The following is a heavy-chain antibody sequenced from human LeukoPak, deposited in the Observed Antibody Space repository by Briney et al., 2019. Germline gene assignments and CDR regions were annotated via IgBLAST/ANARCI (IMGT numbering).Heavy chain of an antibody. J-gene: IGHJ5*02. CDR1: GGSISSSSYY. D-gene: IGHD3-22*01. CDR3: ARGAADSSGYRYNWFDP. CDR2: IYYSGST. Sequence: QSSETLSLTCTVSGGSISSSSYYWGWIRQPPGKGLEWIGSIYYSGSTYYNPSLKSRVTISVDTSKNQFSLKLSSVTAADTAVYYCARGAADSSGYRYNWFDPWGQGTLVTVSS. V-gene: IGHV4-39*07.